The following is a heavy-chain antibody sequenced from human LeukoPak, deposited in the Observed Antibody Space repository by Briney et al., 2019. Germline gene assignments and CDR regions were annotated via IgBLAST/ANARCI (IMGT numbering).Heavy chain of an antibody. V-gene: IGHV3-64D*09. CDR3: VASSGYYSP. CDR1: GFTFSVYA. J-gene: IGHJ5*02. CDR2: ISSNGGTT. D-gene: IGHD3-22*01. Sequence: GGSLRLSCSASGFTFSVYAMNWVRQAPGKGLEYVSGISSNGGTTHYADSVKGRFTISRDNSKNTLYLQMSSLRAEDMAVYYCVASSGYYSPWGQGTLVTVSS.